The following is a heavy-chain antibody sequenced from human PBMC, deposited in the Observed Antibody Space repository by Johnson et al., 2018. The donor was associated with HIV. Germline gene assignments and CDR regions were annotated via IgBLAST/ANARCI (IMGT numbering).Heavy chain of an antibody. CDR3: ARVGMAGAGAFDI. J-gene: IGHJ3*02. V-gene: IGHV3-7*01. CDR2: IKQDGSEK. Sequence: VQLVESGGGLVQPGGSLRLSCAASGFTFSSYWMSWVRQAPGKGLEWVANIKQDGSEKYYVDSVKGRFTISRDNAKNSLYLQMNSLRAEDTGVYYCARVGMAGAGAFDIWGQGTMVTVSS. D-gene: IGHD6-19*01. CDR1: GFTFSSYW.